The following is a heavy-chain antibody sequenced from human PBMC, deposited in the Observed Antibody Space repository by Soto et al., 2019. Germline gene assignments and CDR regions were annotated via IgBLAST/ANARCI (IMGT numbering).Heavy chain of an antibody. Sequence: QVQLVESGGGVGQPGRSLRLSCAASGFTCSSYGMHWVRQAPGKGLEWVAVIWYDGSNKYYADSVKGRFTISRDNSKNTLYLQLNSLRAEDTAVYYCASSGDKWELGADLDYWGQGTLVTVSS. CDR3: ASSGDKWELGADLDY. CDR1: GFTCSSYG. D-gene: IGHD1-26*01. V-gene: IGHV3-33*01. J-gene: IGHJ4*02. CDR2: IWYDGSNK.